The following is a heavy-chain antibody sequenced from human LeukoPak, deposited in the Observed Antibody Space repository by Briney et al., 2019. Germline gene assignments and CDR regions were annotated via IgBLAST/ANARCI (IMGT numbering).Heavy chain of an antibody. CDR1: GYTFTNYG. CDR3: ARGGFRRETYMITNF. V-gene: IGHV1-18*01. Sequence: ASVKVSCKASGYTFTNYGISWVRQAPGQGLEWMGWISAYNGDTNYVQKLQGRVATTTDTSTSTAYMELRSLRSDDTAVYYCARGGFRRETYMITNFWGQGTLVTVSS. J-gene: IGHJ4*02. D-gene: IGHD3-16*01. CDR2: ISAYNGDT.